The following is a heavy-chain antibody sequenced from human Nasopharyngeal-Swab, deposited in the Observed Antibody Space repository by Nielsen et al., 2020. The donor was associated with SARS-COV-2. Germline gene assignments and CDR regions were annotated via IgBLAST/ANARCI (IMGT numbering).Heavy chain of an antibody. Sequence: SETLSLTCAVSGSSISSGYYWGWIRQPPGKGLEWIGTLYHSGSTYYTPSLKSRVTTSVDTSKNQFSLKLSSVTAADTAVYYCARTATTYSRVYWFDHWGQGTLVTVSS. CDR1: GSSISSGYY. CDR2: LYHSGST. J-gene: IGHJ5*02. V-gene: IGHV4-38-2*01. D-gene: IGHD1-1*01. CDR3: ARTATTYSRVYWFDH.